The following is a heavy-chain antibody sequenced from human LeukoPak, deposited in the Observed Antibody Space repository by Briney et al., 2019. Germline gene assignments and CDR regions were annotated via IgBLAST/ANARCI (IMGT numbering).Heavy chain of an antibody. J-gene: IGHJ4*02. CDR2: IKQDGSEK. V-gene: IGHV3-7*01. CDR1: GFTFSSYW. CDR3: ARDTSYYDFWIGYQFSFDY. Sequence: GGSLRLACAAAGFTFSSYWMSWVRQAPGKGREWVANIKQDGSEKYYVDSVKGRFTISRDNAKNSLYLQMNSMRAEDTAVYYCARDTSYYDFWIGYQFSFDYWGQGTLVTVSS. D-gene: IGHD3-3*01.